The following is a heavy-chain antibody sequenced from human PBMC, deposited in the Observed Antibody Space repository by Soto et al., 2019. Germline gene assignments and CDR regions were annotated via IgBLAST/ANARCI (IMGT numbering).Heavy chain of an antibody. D-gene: IGHD7-27*01. Sequence: SETLSLTCTVSGGSISSYYWSWIRQPAGKGLEWIGRIYTSGSTNYNPSLKNRVTISVDTSKNQFSLKLSSVTAADTAVYYCASHPWGLHNWFDPWGQGTLVTVSS. J-gene: IGHJ5*02. V-gene: IGHV4-4*07. CDR2: IYTSGST. CDR3: ASHPWGLHNWFDP. CDR1: GGSISSYY.